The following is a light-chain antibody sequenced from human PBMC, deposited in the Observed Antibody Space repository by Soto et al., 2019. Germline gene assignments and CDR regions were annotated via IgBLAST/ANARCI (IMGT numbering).Light chain of an antibody. CDR1: QSISSY. J-gene: IGKJ1*01. V-gene: IGKV1-39*01. Sequence: DIQMTQSPSNLSASVGDRVTITCRASQSISSYLNWYQQKPGKAXKLLIYAASSLQSGVPSRFSGSGSGTDFTLTISSLQPEDFANYYCQQSYSTPQVTFGQGTKVDNK. CDR2: AAS. CDR3: QQSYSTPQVT.